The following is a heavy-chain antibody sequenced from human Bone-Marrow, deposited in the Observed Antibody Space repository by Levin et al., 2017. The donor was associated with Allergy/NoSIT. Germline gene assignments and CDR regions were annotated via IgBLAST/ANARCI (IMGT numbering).Heavy chain of an antibody. J-gene: IGHJ5*02. V-gene: IGHV4-31*03. CDR2: IYYSGNT. D-gene: IGHD5-12*01. CDR3: ARYTGYDLDA. Sequence: SQTLSLTCTVSGGSISGGGSYWSWIRQHPGKGLEWLGYIYYSGNTYYNPSLKRRLSISVDTSRNQFSLKLSSVTAADTAVYYCARYTGYDLDAWGQGILVTVSS. CDR1: GGSISGGGSY.